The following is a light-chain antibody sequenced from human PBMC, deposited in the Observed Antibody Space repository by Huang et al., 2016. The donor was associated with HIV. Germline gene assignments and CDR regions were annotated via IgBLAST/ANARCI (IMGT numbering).Light chain of an antibody. V-gene: IGKV2-30*02. CDR1: QSLIHSNGHTY. Sequence: VVLPQSPLYLSVTLGQPASISCRSSQSLIHSNGHTYLNWFHQRPCQSPRRLLSPVSRRDSGVPDRVSGSGSGTDFTLKIRRVEAEDVGVYYCMQGTHLFTFGGGTRVDIK. CDR2: PVS. J-gene: IGKJ4*01. CDR3: MQGTHLFT.